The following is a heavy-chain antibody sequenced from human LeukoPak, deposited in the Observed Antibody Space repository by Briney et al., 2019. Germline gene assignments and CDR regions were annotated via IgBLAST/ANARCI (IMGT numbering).Heavy chain of an antibody. Sequence: TGGSLRLSCAASGFTFSDYYMSWIRQAPGKGLEWVSYISSSGSTIYYADSVKGRFTISRDNAKNSLYLQMNSLRAEDTAVYYCARDRPYGSGSYHDYWGQGTLVTVSS. D-gene: IGHD3-10*01. CDR2: ISSSGSTI. V-gene: IGHV3-11*01. CDR3: ARDRPYGSGSYHDY. CDR1: GFTFSDYY. J-gene: IGHJ4*02.